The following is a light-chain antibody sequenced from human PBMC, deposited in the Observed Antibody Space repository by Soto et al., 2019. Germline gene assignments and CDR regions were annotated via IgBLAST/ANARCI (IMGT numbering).Light chain of an antibody. J-gene: IGLJ2*01. V-gene: IGLV2-14*03. Sequence: QSALTQPASVSGSPGQSITISCTRTSSDVGGYNYVSWYQQHPGKAPKLMIYDVNNRPSGVSNRFSGSKSGNTASLTISGLQAEDEADYYCSSYTSSSTLVVFGGGTKLTVL. CDR2: DVN. CDR3: SSYTSSSTLVV. CDR1: SSDVGGYNY.